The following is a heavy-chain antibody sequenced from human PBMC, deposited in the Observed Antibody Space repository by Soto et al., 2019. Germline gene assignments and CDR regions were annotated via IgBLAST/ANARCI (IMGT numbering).Heavy chain of an antibody. V-gene: IGHV1-46*01. J-gene: IGHJ6*02. D-gene: IGHD2-2*01. CDR3: ARDQYVCSSTSCPPPYYYYGMDV. CDR1: GYTFTSYY. CDR2: INPSGGST. Sequence: ASVKVSCKASGYTFTSYYMHWVRQAPGQGLEWMGIINPSGGSTSYAQKFQGRVTMTRDTSTSTVYMELSSLRSEDTAVYYCARDQYVCSSTSCPPPYYYYGMDVWGQGTTVTVS.